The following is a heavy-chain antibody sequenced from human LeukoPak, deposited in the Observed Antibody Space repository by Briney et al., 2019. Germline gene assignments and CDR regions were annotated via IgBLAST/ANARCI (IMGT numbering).Heavy chain of an antibody. CDR1: GYTFTSYY. CDR3: ARASDYGDSYYGMDV. V-gene: IGHV1-46*01. CDR2: INPSGGST. D-gene: IGHD4-17*01. Sequence: ASVKVSCKASGYTFTSYYMHWVRRAPGQGLEWMGIINPSGGSTSYAQKFQGRVTMTRDTSTSTVYMELSSLRSEDTAVYYCARASDYGDSYYGMDVWGKGTTVTVSS. J-gene: IGHJ6*04.